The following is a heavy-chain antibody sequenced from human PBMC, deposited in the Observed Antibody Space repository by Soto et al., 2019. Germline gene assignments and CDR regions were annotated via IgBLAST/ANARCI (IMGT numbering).Heavy chain of an antibody. J-gene: IGHJ4*02. CDR1: GFTVSSNY. CDR2: IYSGGST. Sequence: GGSLRLSCAASGFTVSSNYMSWVRQAPWKGLEWVSVIYSGGSTYYADSVKGRFTISRDNSKNTLYLQMNSLRAEDTAVYYCARLVTGTTIDYWGQGTLVTVSS. V-gene: IGHV3-66*01. CDR3: ARLVTGTTIDY. D-gene: IGHD1-7*01.